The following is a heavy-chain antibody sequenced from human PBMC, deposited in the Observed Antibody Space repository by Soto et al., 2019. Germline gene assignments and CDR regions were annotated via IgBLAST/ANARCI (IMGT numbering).Heavy chain of an antibody. Sequence: SETLSLTCTVSGGSTSSYYGGWFRQPPGKGREWLDYNYYSGSTTYHPSRKSRVTISVDTSKNQFSLNLTSVTAADTAVYYCARPGGYYQAFDQLCQGSLDTVS. CDR2: NYYSGST. CDR1: GGSTSSYY. D-gene: IGHD3-22*01. CDR3: ARPGGYYQAFDQ. V-gene: IGHV4-59*08. J-gene: IGHJ4*02.